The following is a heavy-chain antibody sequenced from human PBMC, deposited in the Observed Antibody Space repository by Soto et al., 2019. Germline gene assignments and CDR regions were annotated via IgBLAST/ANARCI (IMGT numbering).Heavy chain of an antibody. D-gene: IGHD1-20*01. V-gene: IGHV3-23*01. J-gene: IGHJ4*02. CDR3: ATVHNTSRSFDY. Sequence: GGSLRLSCAASGFTFNIYAMTWVRQAPGKGLEWVSTTGATGRTTYYSDAVKGRVTVSRDNSKNTLDLQMSNLRAEDTAVYYCATVHNTSRSFDYWGQGTLVTVS. CDR1: GFTFNIYA. CDR2: TGATGRTT.